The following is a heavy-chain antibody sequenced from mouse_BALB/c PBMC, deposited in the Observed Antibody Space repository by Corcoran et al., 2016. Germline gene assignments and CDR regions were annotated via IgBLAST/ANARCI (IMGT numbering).Heavy chain of an antibody. V-gene: IGHV8-12*01. CDR1: GFSLSTSGMG. CDR3: ARNTDAWFAD. CDR2: IYWDDDK. J-gene: IGHJ3*01. Sequence: QVTLKESSPGILQPSQTLSLTCSFSGFSLSTSGMGVSWIRQPSGKGLEWLAHIYWDDDKRYNPSRKSQLTISKDTSRNQVFLKITSVDTADTATYYCARNTDAWFADRGQGTMVTVSA.